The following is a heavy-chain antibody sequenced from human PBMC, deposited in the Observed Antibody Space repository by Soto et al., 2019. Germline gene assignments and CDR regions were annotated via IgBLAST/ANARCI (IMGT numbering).Heavy chain of an antibody. D-gene: IGHD5-12*01. CDR2: IWYDGSNK. Sequence: GGSLRLSCAASGFTFSSYGMHWVRQAPGKGLEWVAVIWYDGSNKYYADSVKGRFTISRDNSKNTLYLQMNSLRAEDTAVYYCASLSGYDLDYYYMDVWGKGTTVTVSS. CDR3: ASLSGYDLDYYYMDV. V-gene: IGHV3-33*01. J-gene: IGHJ6*03. CDR1: GFTFSSYG.